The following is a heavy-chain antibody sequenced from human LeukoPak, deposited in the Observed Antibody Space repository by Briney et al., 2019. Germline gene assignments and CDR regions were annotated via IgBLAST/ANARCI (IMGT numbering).Heavy chain of an antibody. Sequence: PGGSLRLSCAASEFTFSSYSMNWVRQAPGKGLEWVSYITNSGNSKSYADSVKGRFTISRDNTKSTVYLQMNSLRADDTAVYYCAKERQTGDYFTSDFWGQGTLVTVSS. J-gene: IGHJ4*02. D-gene: IGHD4-17*01. CDR1: EFTFSSYS. CDR2: ITNSGNSK. CDR3: AKERQTGDYFTSDF. V-gene: IGHV3-48*01.